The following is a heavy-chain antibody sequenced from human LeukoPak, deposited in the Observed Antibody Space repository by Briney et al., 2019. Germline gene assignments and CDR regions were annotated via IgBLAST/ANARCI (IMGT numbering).Heavy chain of an antibody. CDR3: ARVDGYCSGGSCYYFDY. J-gene: IGHJ4*02. D-gene: IGHD2-15*01. CDR1: GGSISSSSYY. V-gene: IGHV4-39*07. CDR2: IYYSGST. Sequence: KPSETLSLTCTVSGGSISSSSYYWGWIRQPPGKGLEWIGSIYYSGSTYYNPSLKSRVTISVDTSKNQFSLKLSSVTAADTAVYYCARVDGYCSGGSCYYFDYWGQGTLVTVSS.